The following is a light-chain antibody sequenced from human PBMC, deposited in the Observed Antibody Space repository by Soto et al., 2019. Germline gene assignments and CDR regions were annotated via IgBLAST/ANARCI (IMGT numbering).Light chain of an antibody. J-gene: IGKJ4*01. CDR3: QQSYSIPLT. CDR2: GTS. Sequence: DVQMTQSPSTLSASVGDRVTITCRASQSISTWLAWYQQKPGRAPKLLISGTSSLHSGVPSRFSGSGSGTDFTITISSMQTEDFATYHCQQSYSIPLTFGGGTKVDSK. CDR1: QSISTW. V-gene: IGKV1-39*01.